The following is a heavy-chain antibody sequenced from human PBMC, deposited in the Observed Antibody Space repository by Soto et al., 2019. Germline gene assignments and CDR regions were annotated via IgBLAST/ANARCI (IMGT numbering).Heavy chain of an antibody. CDR2: ISGSDGKT. J-gene: IGHJ4*02. Sequence: VQLLESGGGLVRPGGSLRLSCTASGFSFSSYALSWVRQAPGKGLEWVSTISGSDGKTYYAGSVKGRFSISRDTSKTTLYLEMTSLRVEDTAVYYCARLSFLDYWGQETRVTVS. V-gene: IGHV3-23*01. CDR3: ARLSFLDY. CDR1: GFSFSSYA. D-gene: IGHD1-26*01.